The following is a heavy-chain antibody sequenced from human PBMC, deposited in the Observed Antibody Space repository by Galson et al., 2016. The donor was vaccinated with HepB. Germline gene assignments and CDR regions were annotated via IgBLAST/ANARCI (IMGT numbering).Heavy chain of an antibody. D-gene: IGHD2-15*01. CDR1: GGTFSSNG. V-gene: IGHV1-69*13. CDR2: IVPLFGTT. J-gene: IGHJ4*02. Sequence: SVKVSCKASGGTFSSNGISWVRQAPGQGLEWMGGIVPLFGTTYYAQKFQGRVTITADVSTRTAYMELSSLRSEDTAIYFCAKEVPGGGYFDYWGQGTLVTVSS. CDR3: AKEVPGGGYFDY.